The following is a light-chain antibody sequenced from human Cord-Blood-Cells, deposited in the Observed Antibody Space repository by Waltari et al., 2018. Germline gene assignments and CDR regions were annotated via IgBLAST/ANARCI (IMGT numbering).Light chain of an antibody. J-gene: IGKJ3*01. CDR2: DAS. CDR3: QQRFT. CDR1: QSVSSY. Sequence: EIVLTQSPATLSLSPGERATLSCRASQSVSSYLAWYQQKPGQAPRLLIYDASNRATGIPARCSGSGSGTDFTLTISSLEPEDFAVYYCQQRFTFGPGTKVDIK. V-gene: IGKV3-11*01.